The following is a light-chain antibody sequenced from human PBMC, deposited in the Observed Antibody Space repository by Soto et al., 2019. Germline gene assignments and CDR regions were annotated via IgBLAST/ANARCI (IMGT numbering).Light chain of an antibody. V-gene: IGKV3D-20*02. Sequence: ETVLTQSPGTLSLSPGERATLSCRASQSVSRSYLAWYQQKPGQAPRLLIYAASSRATGIPDRFSGSGSETDFTLTISSLEPEDFAVYYCQHRMNWPLTFGQGTRLEIK. CDR2: AAS. CDR1: QSVSRSY. J-gene: IGKJ5*01. CDR3: QHRMNWPLT.